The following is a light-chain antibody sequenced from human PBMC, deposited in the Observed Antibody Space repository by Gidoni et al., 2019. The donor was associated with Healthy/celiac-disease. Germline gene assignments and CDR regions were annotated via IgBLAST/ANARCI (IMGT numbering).Light chain of an antibody. V-gene: IGKV1-33*01. J-gene: IGKJ4*01. Sequence: DIQMTQSPSSLSASVGDRVTITCQASQDISNYLNWYQQKPGKAPKLLIYDASNLEKGVPSSFSGSGSGPDFTFTISSLQPEDIATSYCQQYDNLPLTFGGGTKVEIK. CDR1: QDISNY. CDR3: QQYDNLPLT. CDR2: DAS.